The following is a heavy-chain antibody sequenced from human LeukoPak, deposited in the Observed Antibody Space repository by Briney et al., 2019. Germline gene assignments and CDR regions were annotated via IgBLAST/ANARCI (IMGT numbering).Heavy chain of an antibody. CDR3: AGAYYVGYSYGRNHYWYFDL. CDR1: GFTFSSYS. D-gene: IGHD5-18*01. Sequence: GGSLRLSCAASGFTFSSYSMNWVRQAPGNGLGWVSSISSSSSYIYYADSVKGRFTISRDNAKNSLYLQMNSLRAEDTAVYYCAGAYYVGYSYGRNHYWYFDLWGRGTLVTVSS. J-gene: IGHJ2*01. CDR2: ISSSSSYI. V-gene: IGHV3-21*01.